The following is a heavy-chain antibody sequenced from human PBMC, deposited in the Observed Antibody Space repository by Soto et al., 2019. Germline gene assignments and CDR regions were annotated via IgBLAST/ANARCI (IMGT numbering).Heavy chain of an antibody. J-gene: IGHJ6*02. CDR1: GDSVSSNSAA. Sequence: TLSLTCAISGDSVSSNSAAWNWIRQSPSRGLEWLGRTYYRSKWYNDYAVSVKSRITINPDTSKNQFSLQLNSVTPEDTAVYYCARVWGGLGIAAAGTRYYYYGMDVWGQGTTVTVSS. CDR3: ARVWGGLGIAAAGTRYYYYGMDV. V-gene: IGHV6-1*01. CDR2: TYYRSKWYN. D-gene: IGHD6-13*01.